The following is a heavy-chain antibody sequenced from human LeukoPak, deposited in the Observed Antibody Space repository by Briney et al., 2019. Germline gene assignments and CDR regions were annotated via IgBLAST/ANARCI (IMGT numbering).Heavy chain of an antibody. D-gene: IGHD6-13*01. CDR2: IYPGDSDT. J-gene: IGHJ6*03. CDR3: ARHRPDSDSSRWYGGYYYYYMDV. CDR1: GYSFTSYW. V-gene: IGHV5-51*01. Sequence: GESLKISCKGSGYSFTSYWIGWVRQMPGKGLEWMGIIYPGDSDTRYSPSFQGQVTISADKSISTAYLQWSSLQASDTAMYYCARHRPDSDSSRWYGGYYYYYMDVWGKGTTVTVPS.